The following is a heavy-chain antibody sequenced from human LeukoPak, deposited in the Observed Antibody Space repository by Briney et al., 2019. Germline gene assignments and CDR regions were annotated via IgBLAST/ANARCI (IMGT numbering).Heavy chain of an antibody. V-gene: IGHV4-59*11. J-gene: IGHJ4*02. Sequence: SETLSLTCAVSGASMRDHYWTWIRQPPGKGLEWIGSMYYMLNAHSYNPSLKSRVSISVDTPDNQFSLKLKSVTAADTAVYYCATSFRSGWGFDSWGQGILVAVSS. CDR1: GASMRDHY. D-gene: IGHD6-19*01. CDR2: MYYMLNA. CDR3: ATSFRSGWGFDS.